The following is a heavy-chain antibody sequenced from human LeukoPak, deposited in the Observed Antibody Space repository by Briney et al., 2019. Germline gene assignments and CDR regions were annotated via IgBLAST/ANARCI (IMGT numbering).Heavy chain of an antibody. CDR3: ARDQRPPGALYYYDSTNWFDP. J-gene: IGHJ5*02. D-gene: IGHD3-22*01. Sequence: GGSLRLSCAASGFTFSSYWMHWVRHAPGKGLVWGKRINTEGSSTSYADSVKGRFTISRDNAKNTLYLQMNSLRAEDTAVYYCARDQRPPGALYYYDSTNWFDPWGQGTLVTVSS. CDR1: GFTFSSYW. V-gene: IGHV3-74*01. CDR2: INTEGSST.